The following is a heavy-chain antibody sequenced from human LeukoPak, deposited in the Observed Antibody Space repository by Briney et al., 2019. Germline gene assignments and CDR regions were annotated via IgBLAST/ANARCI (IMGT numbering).Heavy chain of an antibody. J-gene: IGHJ4*02. Sequence: PSETLSLTCAVYGGSFSGYYWSWIRQPPGKGLEWIGEINHSGSTNYNPSLKSRVTISVDTSKNQFSLKLSSVTAADTAVYYCARRSRGWRFDYWGQGTLVTVSS. CDR2: INHSGST. D-gene: IGHD6-19*01. CDR3: ARRSRGWRFDY. V-gene: IGHV4-34*01. CDR1: GGSFSGYY.